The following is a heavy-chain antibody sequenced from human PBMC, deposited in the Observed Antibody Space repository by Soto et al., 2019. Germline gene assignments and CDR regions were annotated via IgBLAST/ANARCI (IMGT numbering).Heavy chain of an antibody. J-gene: IGHJ4*02. CDR2: ISGSGGST. V-gene: IGHV3-23*01. CDR3: AKFLGYCSGGSCYNPFDY. Sequence: GGSLRLSCAASGFTFSSYAMSWVRQAPGKGLEWVSAISGSGGSTYYADSVKGRFTISRDNSKNTLYLQMNSLRAEDTAVYYCAKFLGYCSGGSCYNPFDYWGEGTLVTVS. CDR1: GFTFSSYA. D-gene: IGHD2-15*01.